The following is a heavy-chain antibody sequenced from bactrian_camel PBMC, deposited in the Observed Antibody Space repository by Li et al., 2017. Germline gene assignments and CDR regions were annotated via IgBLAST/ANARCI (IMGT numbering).Heavy chain of an antibody. J-gene: IGHJ6*01. V-gene: IGHV3S1*01. CDR3: TKDLWGGALYYGLPTLDS. CDR1: GFPFSTYGYD. D-gene: IGHD5*01. Sequence: HVQLVESGGDLVRPGGSLRIACAASGFPFSTYGYDIHWVRQAPGKGLEWVSVMISTGGRTYYADSVKGRFTVSRDNAKNTLYLQLNSLKSEDTAMYYCTKDLWGGALYYGLPTLDSWGQGTQVTVS. CDR2: MISTGGRT.